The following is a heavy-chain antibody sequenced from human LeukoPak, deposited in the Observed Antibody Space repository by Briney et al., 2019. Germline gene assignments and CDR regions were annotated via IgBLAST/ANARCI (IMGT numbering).Heavy chain of an antibody. V-gene: IGHV3-53*01. Sequence: PGGSLRLSCAASEFTVSSNYMSWVRQAPGKGLEWVSVIYSGGSTYYADSVKGRFTISRDNSKNTLYLQMNSPRAEDTAVYYCARARAGAGTFFFDYWGQGTLVTVSS. CDR2: IYSGGST. D-gene: IGHD6-13*01. CDR3: ARARAGAGTFFFDY. J-gene: IGHJ4*02. CDR1: EFTVSSNY.